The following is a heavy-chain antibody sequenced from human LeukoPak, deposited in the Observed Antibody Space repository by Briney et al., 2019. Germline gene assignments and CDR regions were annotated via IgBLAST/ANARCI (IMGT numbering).Heavy chain of an antibody. D-gene: IGHD1-26*01. V-gene: IGHV1-69*05. J-gene: IGHJ5*02. Sequence: SVNVSCKPSGGTFSSYAISRVRQAPGQGLEWMGGIMPIFGTANYAQKFQGRVTMTRDMSTSTDYMELSSLRSEDTAIYYCARDNSVGDNAWWFDPWGQGNLVTVSS. CDR3: ARDNSVGDNAWWFDP. CDR1: GGTFSSYA. CDR2: IMPIFGTA.